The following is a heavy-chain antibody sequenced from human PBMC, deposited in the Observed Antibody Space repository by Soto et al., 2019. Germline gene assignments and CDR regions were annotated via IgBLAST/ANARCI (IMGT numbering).Heavy chain of an antibody. CDR1: GFTFNSYA. CDR3: APSLDFWSGHYPNRGLDD. Sequence: EVQLLESGGGLVQPGGSLRLSCAGSGFTFNSYAMSWVRQAPGQGLEWVSSISGNGDITHYADSVEGRFTISRDNSKNTLFLQMNSLRAEDKAVYYCAPSLDFWSGHYPNRGLDDWGQGTLVTVSS. CDR2: ISGNGDIT. J-gene: IGHJ4*02. D-gene: IGHD3-3*01. V-gene: IGHV3-23*01.